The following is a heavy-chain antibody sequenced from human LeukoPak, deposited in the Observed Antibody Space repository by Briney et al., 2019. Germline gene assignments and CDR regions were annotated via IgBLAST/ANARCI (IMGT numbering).Heavy chain of an antibody. CDR3: AKAFQWLAGPDY. CDR1: GFPFRSYA. D-gene: IGHD6-19*01. Sequence: PGGSLRLSCAATGFPFRSYAMSWVRQAPGKGLEWVSGISGSSDNTYYADSVKGRFTISRDNSKNTLYLQMISLGAEDTAVYYCAKAFQWLAGPDYWGLGTLVTVSS. CDR2: ISGSSDNT. J-gene: IGHJ4*02. V-gene: IGHV3-23*01.